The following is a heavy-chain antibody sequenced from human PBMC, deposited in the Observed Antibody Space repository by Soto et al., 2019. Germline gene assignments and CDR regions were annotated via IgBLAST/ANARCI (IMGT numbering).Heavy chain of an antibody. CDR1: GFTFSSYA. D-gene: IGHD2-2*01. Sequence: QVQLVESGGGVVQPGRSLRLSCAASGFTFSSYAMHWVRQAPGKGLEWVAVISYDGSNKYYADSVKGRFTISRDNSKNTLYLHMHRLRPEDTAAYYCARDPLPNAYCLSTFCYRLPWFDPWGQGTLVTVSS. J-gene: IGHJ5*02. V-gene: IGHV3-30-3*01. CDR3: ARDPLPNAYCLSTFCYRLPWFDP. CDR2: ISYDGSNK.